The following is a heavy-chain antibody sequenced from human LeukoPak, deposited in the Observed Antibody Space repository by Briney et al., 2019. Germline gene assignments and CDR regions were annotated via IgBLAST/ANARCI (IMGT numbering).Heavy chain of an antibody. J-gene: IGHJ4*02. V-gene: IGHV3-66*02. Sequence: GGSLRLSCAASGFTVSTNYISWVRRAPGKGREWVSVIYSAGSTYYADAVKGRFTISTDNSKNTVYLQMNSLRPDDTAVYYCAREGGSGSYGYDYWGQGTLVTVSS. CDR2: IYSAGST. CDR1: GFTVSTNY. CDR3: AREGGSGSYGYDY. D-gene: IGHD3-10*01.